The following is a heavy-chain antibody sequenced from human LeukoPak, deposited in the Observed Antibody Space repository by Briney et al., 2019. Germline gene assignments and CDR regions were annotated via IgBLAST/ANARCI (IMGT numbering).Heavy chain of an antibody. Sequence: GSSVTVSCTASGGTFRSYAISWVRQAPGQGLEWMGGIIPIFVTANYAQKFQGRVTITADESTSTAYMELSSLRSEDTAVYYCARGSPREYDFWSGSGNWFDPWGQGTLVTVSS. V-gene: IGHV1-69*01. CDR3: ARGSPREYDFWSGSGNWFDP. CDR2: IIPIFVTA. CDR1: GGTFRSYA. D-gene: IGHD3-3*01. J-gene: IGHJ5*02.